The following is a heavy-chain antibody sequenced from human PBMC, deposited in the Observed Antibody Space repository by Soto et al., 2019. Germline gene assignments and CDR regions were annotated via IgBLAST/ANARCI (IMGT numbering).Heavy chain of an antibody. V-gene: IGHV1-69*12. J-gene: IGHJ5*02. Sequence: QVQLVQSGAEVKEPGSSVNVSCKTSGGTFGNTAVTWVRQVPGQGLEWIGGIVPLFGTANYAQKFRGRVMITADESTSTAYMDLSSLRSDDTAIYYCARDGDPGYSFWSGPLGGGRFDHWGQGTLVTVSS. CDR3: ARDGDPGYSFWSGPLGGGRFDH. CDR2: IVPLFGTA. D-gene: IGHD3-3*01. CDR1: GGTFGNTA.